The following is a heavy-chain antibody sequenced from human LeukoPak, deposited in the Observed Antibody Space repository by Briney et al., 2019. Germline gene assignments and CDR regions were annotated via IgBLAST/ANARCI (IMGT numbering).Heavy chain of an antibody. V-gene: IGHV3-30-3*01. J-gene: IGHJ4*02. D-gene: IGHD2-21*02. Sequence: AGGSLRLSCAASGFTFSSYAMHWVRQAPCKGLEWVAVISYDGSNKYYADSVKGRFTISRDNSKNTLYLQMNSLRAEDTAVYYCARDKGRVVVTATPDYWGQGTLVTVSS. CDR2: ISYDGSNK. CDR1: GFTFSSYA. CDR3: ARDKGRVVVTATPDY.